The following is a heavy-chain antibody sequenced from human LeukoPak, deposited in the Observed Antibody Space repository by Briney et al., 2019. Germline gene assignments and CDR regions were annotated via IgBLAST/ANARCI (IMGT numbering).Heavy chain of an antibody. J-gene: IGHJ5*02. Sequence: SETLSLTCTVSGGSISSYYWSWIRQPPGKGLEWIGYIHYSGSTNYNPSLKSRVTISVDTSKNQFSLKLSSVTAADTAVYYCAREHDFWSGYYRSRGWFDPWGQGTLVTVSS. CDR3: AREHDFWSGYYRSRGWFDP. CDR2: IHYSGST. D-gene: IGHD3-3*01. V-gene: IGHV4-59*01. CDR1: GGSISSYY.